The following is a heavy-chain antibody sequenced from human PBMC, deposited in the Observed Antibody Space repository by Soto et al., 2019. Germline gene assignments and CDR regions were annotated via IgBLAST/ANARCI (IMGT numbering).Heavy chain of an antibody. Sequence: QLQLQESGPGLVKPSETLSLTCAVSGGSISSSTYYWGWIRQPPGKGLEWIGSIYYTGSTYYNPSLKSRVTTSVDPSKNPSSLKLSSVTAADTAAYYCAPGGGSYFGSWGQGTLVTVSS. CDR2: IYYTGST. V-gene: IGHV4-39*01. CDR1: GGSISSSTYY. CDR3: APGGGSYFGS. D-gene: IGHD1-26*01. J-gene: IGHJ4*02.